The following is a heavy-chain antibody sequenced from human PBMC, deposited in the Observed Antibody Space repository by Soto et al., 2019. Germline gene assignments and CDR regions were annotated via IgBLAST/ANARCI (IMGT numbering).Heavy chain of an antibody. CDR2: ISAYNGNT. CDR3: ARPGYCSSTSCPDTYYYYYGMDV. J-gene: IGHJ6*02. D-gene: IGHD2-2*01. CDR1: GGTFSSYT. V-gene: IGHV1-18*01. Sequence: ASVKVSFKASGGTFSSYTISWVRQAPGQGLEWMGWISAYNGNTNYAQKLQGRVTMTTDTSTSTAYMELRSLRSDDTAVYYCARPGYCSSTSCPDTYYYYYGMDVWGQGTTVTVSS.